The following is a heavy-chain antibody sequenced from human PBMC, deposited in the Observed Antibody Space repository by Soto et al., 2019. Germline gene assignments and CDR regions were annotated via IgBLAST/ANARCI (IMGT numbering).Heavy chain of an antibody. CDR3: ARRGSGSYYDY. J-gene: IGHJ4*02. V-gene: IGHV3-23*01. CDR2: ISGSGGST. D-gene: IGHD1-26*01. Sequence: EVQLLESGGGLVQPGGSLRLSCAASGFTFSSYAMRWVRQAPGKGLEWVSAISGSGGSTYYADSVKGRFTISRDNSKNTLYLQMNSLRAEATAVYYCARRGSGSYYDYWGQGTLVIVSS. CDR1: GFTFSSYA.